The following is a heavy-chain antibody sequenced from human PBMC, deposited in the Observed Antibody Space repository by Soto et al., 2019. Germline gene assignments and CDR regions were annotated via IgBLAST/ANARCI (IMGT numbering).Heavy chain of an antibody. CDR1: GDSISCCF. J-gene: IGHJ6*03. CDR2: IYYSGST. V-gene: IGHV4-59*06. Sequence: SETLSLTCTVSGDSISCCFWTWLWPPPGKGLEWIGYIYYSGSTYYNSSLKSRVTISVDTSKNQFSLKLSSVTAADTAVYYCARAGYDFWSGVNYYMDVWGKGTTVSVSS. D-gene: IGHD3-3*01. CDR3: ARAGYDFWSGVNYYMDV.